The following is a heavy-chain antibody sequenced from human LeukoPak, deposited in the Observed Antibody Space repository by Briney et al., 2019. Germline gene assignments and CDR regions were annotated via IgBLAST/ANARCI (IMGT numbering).Heavy chain of an antibody. D-gene: IGHD2-8*01. CDR2: IYYSGST. J-gene: IGHJ6*02. V-gene: IGHV4-31*03. CDR3: ARLTGYCTNGVCWNYYGMDV. Sequence: SQTLSLTCTVSGGSISSGGYYWSWIRQHPGKGLEWIGYIYYSGSTNYNPSLKSRVTISVDTSKNQFSLKLSSVTAADTAVYYCARLTGYCTNGVCWNYYGMDVWGQGTTVTVSS. CDR1: GGSISSGGYY.